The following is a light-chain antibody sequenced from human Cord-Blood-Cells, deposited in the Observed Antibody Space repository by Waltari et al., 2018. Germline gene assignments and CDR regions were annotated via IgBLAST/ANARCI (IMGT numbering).Light chain of an antibody. V-gene: IGLV3-1*01. J-gene: IGLJ2*01. CDR2: QDS. CDR3: QAWDSSTVV. Sequence: SYELTQPPSVSVSPGQTASITCSGDKLGDKYACWYQQKPGQSPVLGIYQDSKRPSGIPGGFSGSKSGNTATLTIGGTQAMDEAVYYCQAWDSSTVVFGGGTKLNVL. CDR1: KLGDKY.